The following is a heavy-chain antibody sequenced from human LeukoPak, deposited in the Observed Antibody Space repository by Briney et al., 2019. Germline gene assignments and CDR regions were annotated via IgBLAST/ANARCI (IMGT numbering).Heavy chain of an antibody. CDR3: ARRLGYLRKNWFDP. V-gene: IGHV4-34*01. Sequence: ASETLSLTCAVYGGSFSGYYWSWIRQPPGKGLEWIGEINHSGSTNYNPSLKSRVTISVDTSKNQFSLKLSSVTAADTAVYYCARRLGYLRKNWFDPWGQGTLVTVSS. J-gene: IGHJ5*02. D-gene: IGHD3-16*01. CDR2: INHSGST. CDR1: GGSFSGYY.